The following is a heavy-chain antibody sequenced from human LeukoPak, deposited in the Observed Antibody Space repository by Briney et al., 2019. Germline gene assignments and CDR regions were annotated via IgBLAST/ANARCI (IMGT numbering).Heavy chain of an antibody. CDR2: IYPGDSDT. V-gene: IGHV5-51*01. Sequence: GESLKIPCKGSGYSFTSYWIGWVRQMPGKGLEWMGIIYPGDSDTRFSPSFRGQITISADKSINTAYLRWSSLKASDTAMYYCARAYYCGGGSCKLEYWGQGTLVTVSS. CDR1: GYSFTSYW. CDR3: ARAYYCGGGSCKLEY. J-gene: IGHJ4*02. D-gene: IGHD2-15*01.